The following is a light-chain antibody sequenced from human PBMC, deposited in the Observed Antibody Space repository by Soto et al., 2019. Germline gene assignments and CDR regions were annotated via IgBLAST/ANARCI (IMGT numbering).Light chain of an antibody. CDR1: QSLLDSDGYKY. CDR2: MGS. J-gene: IGKJ2*01. Sequence: DIVMTQSPISLPVSPGAPASISCRSSQSLLDSDGYKYLDWYLQKPGQSPQLLIYMGSNRATGVPDRFSGSGSGTDFTLKISRVEAEDVGVYYCMQALQTGYTFGQGTRLEIK. CDR3: MQALQTGYT. V-gene: IGKV2-28*01.